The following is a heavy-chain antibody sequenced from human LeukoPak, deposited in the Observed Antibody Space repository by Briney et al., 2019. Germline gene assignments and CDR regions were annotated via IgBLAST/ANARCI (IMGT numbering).Heavy chain of an antibody. CDR1: GGSISSGGYY. CDR3: ASSDSSLFDY. V-gene: IGHV4-31*03. CDR2: IYYSGST. D-gene: IGHD6-13*01. Sequence: SETLSLTCTVSGGSISSGGYYWSWIRQHPGKGLEWIGYIYYSGSTYYNPSLKSRVTVSVDTSKNQFSLKLSSVTAADTAVYYCASSDSSLFDYWGQGTPVTVSS. J-gene: IGHJ4*02.